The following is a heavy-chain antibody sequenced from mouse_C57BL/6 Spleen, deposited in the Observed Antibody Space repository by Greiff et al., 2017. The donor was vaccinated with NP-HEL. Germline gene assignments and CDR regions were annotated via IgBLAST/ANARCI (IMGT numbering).Heavy chain of an antibody. Sequence: DVMLVESGEGLVKPGGSLKLSCAASGFTFSSYAMSWVRQTPEKRLEWVAYISSGGDYIYYADTVKGRFTISRDNARNTLYLQMSSLKSEDTAMYYCTRDRPIYYYGSFDYWGQGTTLTVSS. CDR3: TRDRPIYYYGSFDY. CDR2: ISSGGDYI. J-gene: IGHJ2*01. CDR1: GFTFSSYA. V-gene: IGHV5-9-1*02. D-gene: IGHD1-1*01.